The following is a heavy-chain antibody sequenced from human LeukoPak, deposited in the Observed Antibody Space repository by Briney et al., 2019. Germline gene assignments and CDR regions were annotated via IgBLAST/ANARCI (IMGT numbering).Heavy chain of an antibody. CDR2: ISASGSNT. Sequence: PGGSLRLSCTVSGLTFDTYGMSWVRQVPGKGLEWVSAISASGSNTHYADSVKGRVIISRDNSKNTLYLQMNSLRAEDTAVYYCAKDRPDNWDYFDYWGQGTPVTVSS. V-gene: IGHV3-23*01. D-gene: IGHD1-20*01. CDR3: AKDRPDNWDYFDY. CDR1: GLTFDTYG. J-gene: IGHJ4*02.